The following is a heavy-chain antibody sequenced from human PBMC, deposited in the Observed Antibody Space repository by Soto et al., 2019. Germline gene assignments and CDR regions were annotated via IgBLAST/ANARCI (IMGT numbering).Heavy chain of an antibody. V-gene: IGHV3-23*01. CDR2: ISGSGGST. Sequence: EVQLLESGGGLVQPGGSLRLSCAASGFTFSSYAMNWVRQAPGKGLEWVSVISGSGGSTYYADSVKGRFTISRDNSRSTLYLQMNSLRAEDTAVYYCAMRSSGWYFDYWGQGTLITVSS. CDR1: GFTFSSYA. D-gene: IGHD6-19*01. J-gene: IGHJ4*02. CDR3: AMRSSGWYFDY.